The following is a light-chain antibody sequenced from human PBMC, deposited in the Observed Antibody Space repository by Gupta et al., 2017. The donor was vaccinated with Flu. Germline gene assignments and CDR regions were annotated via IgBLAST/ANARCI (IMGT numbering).Light chain of an antibody. CDR1: QSVSSN. CDR3: QQYNTWPSCT. J-gene: IGKJ2*02. CDR2: DAS. V-gene: IGKV3-15*01. Sequence: EIVMTQSPATLSVSPGERATLSCRASQSVSSNLAWYQHKPGQAPRLLIYDASTRAIGIPARFSGGGAGTEVTLTISSRQEDDFAIYYCQQYNTWPSCTFGQGTKLEIK.